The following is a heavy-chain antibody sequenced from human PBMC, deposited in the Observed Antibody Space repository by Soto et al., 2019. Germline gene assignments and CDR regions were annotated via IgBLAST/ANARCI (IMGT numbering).Heavy chain of an antibody. D-gene: IGHD3-16*01. CDR2: IYYSGST. Sequence: SETLSLTCTVSGGSISSYYWSWIRQPPGKGLECIGYIYYSGSTNYNPSLKSRVTISLDTSKNHFSLKLSSVTPADTAVYYCARLGGYYYMDVWGKGTRVTVPS. V-gene: IGHV4-59*01. J-gene: IGHJ6*03. CDR1: GGSISSYY. CDR3: ARLGGYYYMDV.